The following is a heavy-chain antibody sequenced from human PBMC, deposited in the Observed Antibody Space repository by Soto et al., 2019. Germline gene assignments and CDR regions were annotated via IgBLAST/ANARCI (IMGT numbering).Heavy chain of an antibody. D-gene: IGHD3-3*01. CDR3: ARDQYDFWSGPRILDY. CDR2: IYYSGSS. CDR1: GGSVSSGSYY. V-gene: IGHV4-61*01. J-gene: IGHJ4*02. Sequence: ASETLSLTCTVSGGSVSSGSYYWSWIRQPPGKGLEWIGYIYYSGSSNYNPSLKSRVTISVDTSKNQFSLKLSSVTAADTAVYYCARDQYDFWSGPRILDYWGQGTLVTVSS.